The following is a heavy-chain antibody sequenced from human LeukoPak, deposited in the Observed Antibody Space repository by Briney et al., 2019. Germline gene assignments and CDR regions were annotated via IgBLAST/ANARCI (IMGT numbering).Heavy chain of an antibody. CDR3: AREKEGYCSRTSCYLDYYYYYMDV. V-gene: IGHV3-30*03. J-gene: IGHJ6*03. D-gene: IGHD2-2*01. CDR1: GFTFSSYG. CDR2: ISYDGSNK. Sequence: QPGRSLRLSCAASGFTFSSYGMHWVRQAPGKGLEWVAVISYDGSNKYFADSVKGRFTISRDNSKNTLYLQMSSLRAEDTAVYYCAREKEGYCSRTSCYLDYYYYYMDVWGKGTTVTISS.